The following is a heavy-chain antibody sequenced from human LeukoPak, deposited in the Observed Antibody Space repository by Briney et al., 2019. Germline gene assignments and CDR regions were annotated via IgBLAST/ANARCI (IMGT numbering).Heavy chain of an antibody. Sequence: PGGSLRLSCAASGFNFNRYAMNWVRQAPGKGLEWVSGIIDNGDTTYHANSVKGRFTISSDNSKNTLYLQMHSLRAEDTAVYYCAKLGGQEIYNYYVGVWGKGTTVAVSS. D-gene: IGHD3-16*01. CDR3: AKLGGQEIYNYYVGV. CDR1: GFNFNRYA. V-gene: IGHV3-23*01. J-gene: IGHJ6*03. CDR2: IIDNGDTT.